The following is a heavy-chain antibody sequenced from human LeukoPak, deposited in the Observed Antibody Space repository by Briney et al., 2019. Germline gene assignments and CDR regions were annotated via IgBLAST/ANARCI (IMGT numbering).Heavy chain of an antibody. D-gene: IGHD3-10*01. CDR1: GFTFGSYA. CDR3: TTDLGLTMIRGVIVY. V-gene: IGHV3-15*01. J-gene: IGHJ4*02. CDR2: IKSKGDGETT. Sequence: GGSLRLSCAASGFTFGSYAMTWVRQAPGKGLEWVGRIKSKGDGETTDYAAPVKGRFSMSRDDSKATMYLQMYSLEAEDTAVYYCTTDLGLTMIRGVIVYWGQGALVTVSS.